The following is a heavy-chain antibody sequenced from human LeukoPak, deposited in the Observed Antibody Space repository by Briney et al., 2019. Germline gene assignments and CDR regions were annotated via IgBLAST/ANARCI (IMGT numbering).Heavy chain of an antibody. V-gene: IGHV3-43*01. Sequence: SGGSLRLSCAASGFTFDDYTMHWVRQAPGKGLEWVSLISWDGSSTSYADSVKGRFTISRDNSKNSLYLQMNSLRTEDTALFYCAKYSGTYSHYFHHWGQGTLVTVSS. D-gene: IGHD1-26*01. CDR3: AKYSGTYSHYFHH. CDR1: GFTFDDYT. J-gene: IGHJ1*01. CDR2: ISWDGSST.